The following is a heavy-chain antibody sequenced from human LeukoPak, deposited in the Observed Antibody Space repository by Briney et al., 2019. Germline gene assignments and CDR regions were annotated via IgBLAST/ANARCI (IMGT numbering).Heavy chain of an antibody. CDR1: GYTFTSYG. D-gene: IGHD2-15*01. Sequence: ASVKVSCKASGYTFTSYGIGWVRQAPGQGLEWMGWISGYNDNTNYAQKVQGRVTMTTDTSTSTAYMELRSLRSDDTAVYYCARVGYCSGGSCSMDVWGKGTTVTVSS. CDR2: ISGYNDNT. CDR3: ARVGYCSGGSCSMDV. J-gene: IGHJ6*03. V-gene: IGHV1-18*01.